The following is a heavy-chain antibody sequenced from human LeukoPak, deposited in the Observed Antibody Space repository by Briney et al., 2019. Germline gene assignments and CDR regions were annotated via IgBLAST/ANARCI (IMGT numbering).Heavy chain of an antibody. CDR1: GDTFTGYY. CDR2: INPNSGGT. J-gene: IGHJ5*02. Sequence: ASVKVSCKASGDTFTGYYMHWVRQAPGQGLEWMGWINPNSGGTNYAQKFQGRVTMTRDTSISTAYMELSRLRSDDTAVYYCARLNPPCSSTSCYGYGDYGTGLDPWGQGTLVTVSS. V-gene: IGHV1-2*02. CDR3: ARLNPPCSSTSCYGYGDYGTGLDP. D-gene: IGHD2-2*01.